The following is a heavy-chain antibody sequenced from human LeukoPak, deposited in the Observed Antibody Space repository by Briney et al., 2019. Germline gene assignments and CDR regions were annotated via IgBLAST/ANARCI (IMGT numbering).Heavy chain of an antibody. J-gene: IGHJ4*02. D-gene: IGHD6-6*01. Sequence: GGSLRLSCAASGFTFSSYGMHWVRQAPGKGLEWVAFIRYDGSNKYYADSVKGRFTISRDNSKNTLYLQMNSLRAEDTAVYYCATRRGSIAARDYWGQGTLVTVSS. CDR3: ATRRGSIAARDY. CDR1: GFTFSSYG. CDR2: IRYDGSNK. V-gene: IGHV3-30*02.